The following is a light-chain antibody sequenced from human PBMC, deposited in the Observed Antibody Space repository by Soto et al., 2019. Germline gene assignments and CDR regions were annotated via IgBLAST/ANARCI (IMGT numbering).Light chain of an antibody. CDR3: SSYTTAYFYV. CDR1: SSDVGGYKY. Sequence: QSVLTQPPSASGSPGQSVTISCTGTSSDVGGYKYVSWYQQYPGKAPKLMIYAVSKRPSGVSHRFSGSKSDYTASLTISGLQAEDEGDYYCSSYTTAYFYVFGTGTKVTVL. V-gene: IGLV2-8*01. J-gene: IGLJ1*01. CDR2: AVS.